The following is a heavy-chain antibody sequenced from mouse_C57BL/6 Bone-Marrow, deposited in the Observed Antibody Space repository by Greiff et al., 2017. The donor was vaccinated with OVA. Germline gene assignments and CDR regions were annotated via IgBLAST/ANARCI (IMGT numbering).Heavy chain of an antibody. Sequence: EVKLVESEGGLVQPGSSMKLSCTASGFTFSDYYMAWVRQVPEKGLEWVANINYDGSSTYYLDSLKSRFIISRDNAKNILYLQMSSLKSEDTATYYCARRLLLLSGWYFDVWGTGTTVTVSS. V-gene: IGHV5-16*01. CDR2: INYDGSST. CDR1: GFTFSDYY. J-gene: IGHJ1*03. CDR3: ARRLLLLSGWYFDV. D-gene: IGHD1-1*01.